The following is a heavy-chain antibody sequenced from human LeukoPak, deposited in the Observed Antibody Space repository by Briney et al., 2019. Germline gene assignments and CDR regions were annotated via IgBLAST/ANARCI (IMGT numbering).Heavy chain of an antibody. D-gene: IGHD6-13*01. CDR1: GFSFSSYS. CDR3: VKDYSTIAAAANPLFDY. J-gene: IGHJ4*02. Sequence: GGSLRLSCAASGFSFSSYSMNWVRQAPGKGLEWVSYIDSSSSSIYHADSVKGRFTISRDNSKNTLYLQMHSLRVEDTAVYYCVKDYSTIAAAANPLFDYWGQGALVTVSS. V-gene: IGHV3-48*01. CDR2: IDSSSSSI.